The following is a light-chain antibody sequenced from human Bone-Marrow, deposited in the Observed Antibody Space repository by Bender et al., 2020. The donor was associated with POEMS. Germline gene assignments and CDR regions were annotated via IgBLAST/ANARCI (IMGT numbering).Light chain of an antibody. Sequence: QSALTQPPSASGSPGQSVTISCTGTTSDVGGYDYVSWYQQHPGKAPKLMIYEVIKRPSGVPDRFSGSKSASTASLTVSGLQAEDEADYYCSSYAGNNKWVFGGGTKVTVL. CDR3: SSYAGNNKWV. CDR1: TSDVGGYDY. V-gene: IGLV2-8*01. J-gene: IGLJ3*02. CDR2: EVI.